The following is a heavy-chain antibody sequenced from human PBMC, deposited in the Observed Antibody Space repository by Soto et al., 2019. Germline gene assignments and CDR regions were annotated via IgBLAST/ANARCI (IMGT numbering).Heavy chain of an antibody. CDR2: ISGSGGST. V-gene: IGHV3-23*01. D-gene: IGHD5-12*01. Sequence: GSLRLSCAASGFTFSSYAMSWVRQAPGKGLEWVSAISGSGGSTYYADSVKGRFTISRDNSKNTLYLQMNSLRAEDTAVYYCAKDPRYSGYYYYGMDVWGQGTTVTVSS. J-gene: IGHJ6*02. CDR1: GFTFSSYA. CDR3: AKDPRYSGYYYYGMDV.